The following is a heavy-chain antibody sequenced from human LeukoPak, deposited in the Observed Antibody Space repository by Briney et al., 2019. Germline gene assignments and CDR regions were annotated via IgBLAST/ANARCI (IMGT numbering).Heavy chain of an antibody. Sequence: SETLSLTCTVSGGSISSYYWSWIRQPPGKGLEWIGYIYYSGSTYYNPSLKSRVTISVDTSKNQFSLELSSVTAADTAVYYCARVKDEATVTIASAEFDYWGQGTLVTVSS. CDR2: IYYSGST. V-gene: IGHV4-59*12. D-gene: IGHD4-17*01. J-gene: IGHJ4*02. CDR3: ARVKDEATVTIASAEFDY. CDR1: GGSISSYY.